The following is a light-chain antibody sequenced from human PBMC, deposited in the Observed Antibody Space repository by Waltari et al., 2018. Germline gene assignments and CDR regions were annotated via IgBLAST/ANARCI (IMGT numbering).Light chain of an antibody. V-gene: IGKV1-39*01. Sequence: DIQMTQSPSSLSASVGDRVTITCRASQSISSYLNWYQQKPGKAPKLLIYAASSLQSGVPSRFSDSGSGTDSTLTISSLQPEDFAPYYCQQSYSTPWTFGQGTKVEIK. CDR2: AAS. J-gene: IGKJ1*01. CDR3: QQSYSTPWT. CDR1: QSISSY.